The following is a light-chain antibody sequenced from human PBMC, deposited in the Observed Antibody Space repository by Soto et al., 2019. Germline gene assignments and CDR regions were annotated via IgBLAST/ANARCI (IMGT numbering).Light chain of an antibody. CDR3: QQYNNWPT. CDR2: DAF. Sequence: EIVLTQSPGTLSLSPGERATLSCRASQSVSTSYVAWYQQKFGQAPRLLIYDAFSRATGIPDRFSASGSGTDFTLTISRLEPEDFAVYYCQQYNNWPTFGQGTKVDI. CDR1: QSVSTSY. V-gene: IGKV3D-20*02. J-gene: IGKJ1*01.